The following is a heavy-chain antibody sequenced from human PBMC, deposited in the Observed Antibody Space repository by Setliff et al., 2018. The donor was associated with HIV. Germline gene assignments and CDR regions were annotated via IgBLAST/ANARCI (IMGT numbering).Heavy chain of an antibody. Sequence: ASVKVSCKASGYTFTGYFIHWVRQAPGQGSEWMGRINPNSGGTNYAQKFQGRVTMTRDTSISKAPMELSRLRSDDTAVYYCATKVHCTNGVCLDAFDTWGQGTMVTVSS. V-gene: IGHV1-2*06. CDR2: INPNSGGT. CDR3: ATKVHCTNGVCLDAFDT. CDR1: GYTFTGYF. D-gene: IGHD2-8*01. J-gene: IGHJ3*02.